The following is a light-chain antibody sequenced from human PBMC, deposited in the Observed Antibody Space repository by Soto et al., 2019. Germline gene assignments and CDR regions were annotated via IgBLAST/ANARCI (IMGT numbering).Light chain of an antibody. J-gene: IGKJ3*01. CDR1: QSVSSN. CDR3: QQYGGSPFT. CDR2: GAS. Sequence: IVRKQSTATRSVSPGERATLSCRASQSVSSNLAWYQQKPGQAPRFLIYGASRRATGIPDRFSGSGSGTGFTLTISRLEPEDFAVYYCQQYGGSPFTFGPGTKADIK. V-gene: IGKV3-20*01.